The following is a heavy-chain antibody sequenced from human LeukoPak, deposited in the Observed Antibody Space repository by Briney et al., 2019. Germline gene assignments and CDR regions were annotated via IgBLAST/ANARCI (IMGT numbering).Heavy chain of an antibody. CDR1: GFIFTNYG. V-gene: IGHV3-30*18. J-gene: IGHJ5*02. CDR3: AKVRPGFDP. CDR2: ISHDGTTK. Sequence: PGRSLRLSCAASGFIFTNYGMHWVRQAPGKGLEWVAVISHDGTTKFYADSVKGRFTISRDNSKNTLYLQMNSLRADDTAVYYCAKVRPGFDPWGQGTLVTVSS.